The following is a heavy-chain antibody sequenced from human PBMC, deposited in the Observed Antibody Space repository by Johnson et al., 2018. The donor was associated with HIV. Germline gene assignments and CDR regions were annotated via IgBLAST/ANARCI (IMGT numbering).Heavy chain of an antibody. CDR3: AREGKYLAGAEDAFDI. J-gene: IGHJ3*02. Sequence: QVQLVESGGGVVQPGRSLRLSCAASGFTFSSYAMNWVRQAPGKGLEWVAVISYDGSNKYYAESVKGRFTISRDNSKNTLYLQMNSLRAEDTAVYYCAREGKYLAGAEDAFDIWGQGTMVTVSS. CDR2: ISYDGSNK. D-gene: IGHD2/OR15-2a*01. CDR1: GFTFSSYA. V-gene: IGHV3-30-3*01.